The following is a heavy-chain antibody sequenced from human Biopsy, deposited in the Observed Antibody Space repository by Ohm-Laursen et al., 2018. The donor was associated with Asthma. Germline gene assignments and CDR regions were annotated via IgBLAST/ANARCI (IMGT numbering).Heavy chain of an antibody. CDR1: GFTFGDYW. D-gene: IGHD3-3*01. CDR3: ASQSSGPDFWSGYYYFDY. Sequence: GSLRLSCAASGFTFGDYWMSWVRQVPGKGLEWVANIKHDGSEKNHVDSLKGRFTISRDNAKNLLFLQMNSLRAEDTAVYYCASQSSGPDFWSGYYYFDYWGQGTLVTVSS. J-gene: IGHJ4*02. V-gene: IGHV3-7*01. CDR2: IKHDGSEK.